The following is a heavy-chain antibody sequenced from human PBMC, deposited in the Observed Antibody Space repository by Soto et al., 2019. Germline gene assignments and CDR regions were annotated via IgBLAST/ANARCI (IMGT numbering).Heavy chain of an antibody. Sequence: QVQLVQSGAEVKKPGASVKVSCKASGYTFTSYYMHWVRQAPGQGLEWMGIINPSGGSTSYAQKFQGRVTMTRDTSTSTVYMELSSLRSEDTAVYYCARDRRYDILTGYYSGWFDPWGQGTLVTVSS. D-gene: IGHD3-9*01. V-gene: IGHV1-46*01. CDR1: GYTFTSYY. CDR2: INPSGGST. J-gene: IGHJ5*02. CDR3: ARDRRYDILTGYYSGWFDP.